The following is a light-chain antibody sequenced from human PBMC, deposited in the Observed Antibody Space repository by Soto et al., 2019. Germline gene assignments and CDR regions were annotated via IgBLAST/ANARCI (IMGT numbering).Light chain of an antibody. V-gene: IGLV1-51*01. CDR2: YNN. J-gene: IGLJ3*02. CDR3: GTWDSRLSAVV. Sequence: QSVLTQPPSVSAAPGQKVTISCSGSSSNIGNNYVSWYQQLPGTAPKLLIYYNNKRPSGIPDRFSGSKSSTSATLGITGLQTEDEADYYCGTWDSRLSAVVFGGGTKLTVL. CDR1: SSNIGNNY.